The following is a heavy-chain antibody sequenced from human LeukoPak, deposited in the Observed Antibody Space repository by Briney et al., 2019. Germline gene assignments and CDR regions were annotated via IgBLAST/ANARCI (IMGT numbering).Heavy chain of an antibody. CDR3: ARGSEWELPQYYFDY. CDR1: GYTFTSYG. CDR2: ISAYNGNT. J-gene: IGHJ4*02. D-gene: IGHD1-26*01. V-gene: IGHV1-18*01. Sequence: VASVKVSCKASGYTFTSYGISWVRQAPGQGLEWMGWISAYNGNTNYAQKLQGRVTMTTDTSTSTAYMELRSLRSDDAAVYYCARGSEWELPQYYFDYWGQGTLVTVSS.